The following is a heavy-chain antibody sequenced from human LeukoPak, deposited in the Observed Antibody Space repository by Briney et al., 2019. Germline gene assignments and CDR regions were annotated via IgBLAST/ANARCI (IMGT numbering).Heavy chain of an antibody. J-gene: IGHJ5*02. CDR1: GGSFSGYY. D-gene: IGHD3-10*01. V-gene: IGHV4-34*01. CDR2: IHYDGAT. Sequence: SETLSLTCAVYGGSFSGYYWSWIRQPPGRGLEWIGSIHYDGATYYNPSLKSRVTMSVDTSKNQVSLKLRSGTAADTAVYYCARANGSGSYYNSRRNWFDPWGQGTLVTVSS. CDR3: ARANGSGSYYNSRRNWFDP.